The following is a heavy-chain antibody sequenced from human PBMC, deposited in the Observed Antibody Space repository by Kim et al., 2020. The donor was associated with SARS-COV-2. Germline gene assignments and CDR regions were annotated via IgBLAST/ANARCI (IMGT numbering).Heavy chain of an antibody. J-gene: IGHJ4*02. V-gene: IGHV3-33*05. CDR3: ASDLIMAALD. Sequence: GGSLRLSCAASGFTFSTHGMHWVRQAPGGGLEWLGVISNDGTSKTYANSVSGRFTISRDNSKNTLYLQINSLRVEDTAVYYCASDLIMAALDWGQGTLVT. CDR2: ISNDGTSK. CDR1: GFTFSTHG. D-gene: IGHD3-16*01.